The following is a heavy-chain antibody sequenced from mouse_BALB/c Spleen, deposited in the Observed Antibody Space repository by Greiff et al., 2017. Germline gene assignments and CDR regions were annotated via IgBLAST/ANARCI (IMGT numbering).Heavy chain of an antibody. CDR1: GFTFSSFG. J-gene: IGHJ4*01. CDR2: ISSGSSTI. D-gene: IGHD1-1*01. Sequence: EVKLMESGGGLVQPGGSRKLSCAASGFTFSSFGMHWVRQAPEKGLEWVAYISSGSSTIYYADTVKGRFTISRDNPKNTLFLQMTSLRSEDTAMYYCARRGYGTTGAMDYWGQGTSVTVSS. V-gene: IGHV5-17*02. CDR3: ARRGYGTTGAMDY.